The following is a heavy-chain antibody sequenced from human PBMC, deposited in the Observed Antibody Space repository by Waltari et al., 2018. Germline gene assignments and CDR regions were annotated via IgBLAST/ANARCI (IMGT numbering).Heavy chain of an antibody. CDR1: GFTFSRYW. Sequence: EEQLVESGGGLIQPGESLRVSCAVSGFTFSRYWMNWVRQAPGKGLLWVARINSDGSDTSYADSVKGRFTISRDNSKDTLYLQMNSLRPEDTATYYCARGGSQYCRGSRCYSAHYGMDVWGQGTTVTVSS. D-gene: IGHD2-15*01. CDR3: ARGGSQYCRGSRCYSAHYGMDV. J-gene: IGHJ6*02. V-gene: IGHV3-74*01. CDR2: INSDGSDT.